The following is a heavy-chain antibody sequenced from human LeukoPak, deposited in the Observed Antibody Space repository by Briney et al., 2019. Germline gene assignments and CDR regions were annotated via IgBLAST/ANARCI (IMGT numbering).Heavy chain of an antibody. CDR2: INPNSGGT. Sequence: ASVKVSCKASGYTFTGYYMHWVRQAPGQGLEWMGWINPNSGGTNYAQKFQGRVTMTRDTSISTAYMELSRLRSDDTAVYYCARIALTGYYSSGYYYYYMDVWGKGTTVTVSS. CDR3: ARIALTGYYSSGYYYYYMDV. V-gene: IGHV1-2*02. D-gene: IGHD3-9*01. CDR1: GYTFTGYY. J-gene: IGHJ6*03.